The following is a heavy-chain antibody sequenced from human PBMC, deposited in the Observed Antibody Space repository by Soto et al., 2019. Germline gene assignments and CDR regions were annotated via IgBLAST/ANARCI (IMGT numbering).Heavy chain of an antibody. CDR2: INGDGSTT. Sequence: GGSLRLSCVASGFTFSSYWMHWVRQVPGKGLVWVSRINGDGSTTNYADPVKGRFTISRDNAKNTLYLQMNTLRAEDTALYYCVKSSTGTYGLFDYWGQGTLVTVSS. J-gene: IGHJ4*02. CDR3: VKSSTGTYGLFDY. CDR1: GFTFSSYW. D-gene: IGHD3-10*01. V-gene: IGHV3-74*01.